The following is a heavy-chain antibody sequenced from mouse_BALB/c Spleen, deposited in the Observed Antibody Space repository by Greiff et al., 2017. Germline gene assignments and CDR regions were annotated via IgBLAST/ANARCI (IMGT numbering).Heavy chain of an antibody. CDR2: IRNKANGYTT. V-gene: IGHV7-3*02. D-gene: IGHD2-1*01. Sequence: EVMLVESGAGLVQPGGSLRLSCATSGFTFTDYYMSWVRQPPGQALEWLGFIRNKANGYTTEYSVSVKGRFTTSRDNSQSILYLQMNTLEAEDSASYYCARDMGGKAWFAYWGQGTLVTVSA. J-gene: IGHJ3*01. CDR3: ARDMGGKAWFAY. CDR1: GFTFTDYY.